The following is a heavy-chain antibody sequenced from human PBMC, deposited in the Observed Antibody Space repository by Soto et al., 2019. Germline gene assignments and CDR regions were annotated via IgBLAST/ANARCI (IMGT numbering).Heavy chain of an antibody. D-gene: IGHD1-26*01. CDR3: AREAGEGGNDAFDI. Sequence: ASVKVSCKASGYTFTGYYMHWVRQAPGQGLEWMGWINPNSGGTNYAQKFQGWVTMTRDTSISTAYMELSRLRSDDTAVYSCAREAGEGGNDAFDIWGQGTMVTVSS. J-gene: IGHJ3*02. V-gene: IGHV1-2*04. CDR2: INPNSGGT. CDR1: GYTFTGYY.